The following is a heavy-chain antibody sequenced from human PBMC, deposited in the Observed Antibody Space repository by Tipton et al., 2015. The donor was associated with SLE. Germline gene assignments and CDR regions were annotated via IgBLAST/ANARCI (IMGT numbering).Heavy chain of an antibody. CDR3: ARVPKRGDDAFDI. CDR2: INPSGGST. V-gene: IGHV1-46*01. D-gene: IGHD3-16*01. CDR1: GYTFTSYY. J-gene: IGHJ3*02. Sequence: QLVQSGAEVKKPGASVKVSCKASGYTFTSYYMHWVRQAPGQGLEWMGIINPSGGSTSYAQKFQGRVTITADESTSTAYMERSSLRSEDTAVYYCARVPKRGDDAFDIWGQGTMVTVSS.